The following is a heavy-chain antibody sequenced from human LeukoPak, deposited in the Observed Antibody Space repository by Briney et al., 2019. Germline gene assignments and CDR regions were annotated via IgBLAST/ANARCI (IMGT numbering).Heavy chain of an antibody. CDR1: GYTFTSYG. J-gene: IGHJ6*03. V-gene: IGHV1-18*01. CDR2: ISAYNGNT. CDR3: ASEAFGVVSYYYYYMDV. Sequence: ASVKVSRKASGYTFTSYGISWVRQAPGQGLEWMGWISAYNGNTNYAQKLQGRVTMTTDTSTSTAYMELRSLRSDDTDVYYCASEAFGVVSYYYYYMDVWGKGTTVTVSS. D-gene: IGHD3-3*01.